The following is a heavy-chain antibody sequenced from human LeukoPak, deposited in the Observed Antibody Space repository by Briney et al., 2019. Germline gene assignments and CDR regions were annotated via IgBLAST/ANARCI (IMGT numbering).Heavy chain of an antibody. Sequence: GGSLRLSCAASGSTFSSYGMHWVRQAPGKGLEWVAVISYDGSNKYYADSVKGRFTISRDNSKNTLYLQMNSLRAEDTAVYYCAKTLDYEGYWGQGTLVTVSS. CDR3: AKTLDYEGY. V-gene: IGHV3-30*18. D-gene: IGHD4-17*01. J-gene: IGHJ4*02. CDR1: GSTFSSYG. CDR2: ISYDGSNK.